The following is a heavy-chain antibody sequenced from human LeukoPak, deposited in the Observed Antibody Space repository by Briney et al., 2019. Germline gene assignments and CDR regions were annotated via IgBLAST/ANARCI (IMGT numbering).Heavy chain of an antibody. CDR3: AKHTDDILTGYYPYYFDY. CDR2: ISGSGGST. D-gene: IGHD3-9*01. CDR1: GFTFSSYA. J-gene: IGHJ4*02. Sequence: PGGSLRLSCAASGFTFSSYAMSWVRQAPGKGLEWVSAISGSGGSTYYADSVKGRFTISRDNSKNTLYLQMNSLRAEDTAVYYCAKHTDDILTGYYPYYFDYWGQGTLVTVSS. V-gene: IGHV3-23*01.